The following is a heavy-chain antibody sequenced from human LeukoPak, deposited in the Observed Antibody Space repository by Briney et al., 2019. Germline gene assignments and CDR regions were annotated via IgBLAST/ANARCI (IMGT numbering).Heavy chain of an antibody. Sequence: SETLSLTCTVSGGSISSSSYYWGWIRQPPGKGLEYIGSIYYSGSTYYNPSLKSRVTISVDTSKNQFSLKLSSVTAADTAVYYCARVYPVAGDFDCWGQGTLVTVSS. V-gene: IGHV4-39*01. CDR3: ARVYPVAGDFDC. D-gene: IGHD6-19*01. CDR2: IYYSGST. CDR1: GGSISSSSYY. J-gene: IGHJ4*02.